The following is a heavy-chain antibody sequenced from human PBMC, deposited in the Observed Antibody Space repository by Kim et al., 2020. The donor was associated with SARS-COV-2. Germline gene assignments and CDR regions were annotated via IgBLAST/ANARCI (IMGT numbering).Heavy chain of an antibody. J-gene: IGHJ2*01. D-gene: IGHD2-2*01. CDR3: AKHLHLTSVTVYWYSEL. CDR1: GFTFRNSA. V-gene: IGHV3-23*05. Sequence: GGSLRLSCAASGFTFRNSAMSWVRQAPGKGLEWVSGVFGSGFGTYYADSVKGRFTISRDNSKNILYLQMNNLRAEDTAVYYCAKHLHLTSVTVYWYSELWRRGTLGAVSA. CDR2: VFGSGFGT.